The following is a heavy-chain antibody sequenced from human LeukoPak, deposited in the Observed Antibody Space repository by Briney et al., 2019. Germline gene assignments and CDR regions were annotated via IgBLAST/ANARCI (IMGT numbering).Heavy chain of an antibody. D-gene: IGHD4-17*01. CDR1: GGSVSSSSYY. CDR2: IFYSANT. V-gene: IGHV4-39*01. Sequence: SETLSLTCTVSGGSVSSSSYYWGWIRQPPGKGLEWIGSIFYSANTYYNPSLESRVTISVDTSKNQFSLKLSSVTAADTAVYYCARSTVTTWVGDFDYWGQGALVTVSP. J-gene: IGHJ4*02. CDR3: ARSTVTTWVGDFDY.